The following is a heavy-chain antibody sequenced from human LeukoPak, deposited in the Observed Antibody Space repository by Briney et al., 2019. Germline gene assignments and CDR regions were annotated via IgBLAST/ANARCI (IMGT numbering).Heavy chain of an antibody. J-gene: IGHJ3*02. D-gene: IGHD2-15*01. V-gene: IGHV4-31*03. CDR3: ARARIVVVVAAPDAFDI. CDR1: GGSISSSSYY. CDR2: IYYSGST. Sequence: SSETLSLTCTVSGGSISSSSYYWGWIRQPPGKALEWIGYIYYSGSTYYNPSLKSRVTISVDTSKNQFSLKLSSVTAADTAVYYCARARIVVVVAAPDAFDIWGQGTMVTVSS.